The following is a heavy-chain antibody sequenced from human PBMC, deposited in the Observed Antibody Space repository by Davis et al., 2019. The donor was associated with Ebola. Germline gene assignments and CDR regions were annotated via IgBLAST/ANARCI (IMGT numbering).Heavy chain of an antibody. CDR2: ISSSGSTI. CDR1: GFTFSSYE. J-gene: IGHJ6*02. CDR3: AKDKWAYGGNSFLCGMDV. D-gene: IGHD4-23*01. Sequence: GESLKISCAASGFTFSSYEMNWVRQAPGKGLEWVSYISSSGSTIYYADSVKGRFTISRDNSKNTLYLQMNSLRAEDTAVYYCAKDKWAYGGNSFLCGMDVWGQGTTVTVSS. V-gene: IGHV3-48*03.